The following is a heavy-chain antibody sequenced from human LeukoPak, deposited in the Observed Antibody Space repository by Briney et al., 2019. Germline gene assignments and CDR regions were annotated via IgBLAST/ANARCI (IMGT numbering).Heavy chain of an antibody. V-gene: IGHV3-74*01. CDR3: ARLYSSGWYEVPPYY. CDR2: INSDGSST. D-gene: IGHD6-19*01. CDR1: GFTFSSYW. Sequence: GGSLRLSCAASGFTFSSYWMHWVRQAPGKGLVWVSRINSDGSSTSYADSVKGRFTISRDNAKNTLYLQMNRLRAEDTAVYCCARLYSSGWYEVPPYYWGQRTLVSVSS. J-gene: IGHJ4*02.